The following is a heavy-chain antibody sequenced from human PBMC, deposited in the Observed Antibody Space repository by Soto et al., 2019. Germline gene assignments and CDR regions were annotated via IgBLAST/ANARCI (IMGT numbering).Heavy chain of an antibody. Sequence: SETLSLTCTVSGGSISSYYWSWIRQPPGKGLEWIGYIYYSGSTNYNPSLKSRVTISVDTSKNQFSLKLSSVTAADTAVYYCARHRYCSGATCCHLDNWFDPWGQGTLVTVSS. V-gene: IGHV4-59*08. CDR2: IYYSGST. CDR1: GGSISSYY. D-gene: IGHD2-15*01. CDR3: ARHRYCSGATCCHLDNWFDP. J-gene: IGHJ5*02.